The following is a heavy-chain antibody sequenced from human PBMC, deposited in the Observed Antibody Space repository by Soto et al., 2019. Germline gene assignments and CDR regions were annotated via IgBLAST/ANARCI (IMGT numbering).Heavy chain of an antibody. Sequence: PGWSLRLSCAASGFTFSSYGMHWVRLAPGKGREWVGVIWYDGSNKYYADPVKGRFTISRDNSKNTLYLQMNSLRAEDTAVYYCARIRRTSCYTRCGMDVWGQGSTVTVSS. CDR2: IWYDGSNK. J-gene: IGHJ6*02. CDR1: GFTFSSYG. D-gene: IGHD2-2*02. V-gene: IGHV3-33*01. CDR3: ARIRRTSCYTRCGMDV.